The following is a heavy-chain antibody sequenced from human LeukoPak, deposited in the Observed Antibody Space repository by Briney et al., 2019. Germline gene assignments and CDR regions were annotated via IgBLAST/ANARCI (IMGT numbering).Heavy chain of an antibody. V-gene: IGHV4-59*08. J-gene: IGHJ4*02. CDR3: AGGPGLYYFDY. CDR2: IYYSGST. D-gene: IGHD3-16*01. CDR1: GGSISSYY. Sequence: SETLSLTCTVSGGSISSYYWSWIRQPPGKGLEWIGYIYYSGSTNYNPSLKSRVTISVDTSRNQFSLKLSSVTAADTAVYYCAGGPGLYYFDYWGQGTLVTASS.